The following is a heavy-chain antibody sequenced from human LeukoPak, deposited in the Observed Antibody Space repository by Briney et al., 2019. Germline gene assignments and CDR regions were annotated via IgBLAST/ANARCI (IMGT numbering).Heavy chain of an antibody. CDR3: ARDRNDFWSGSWFDP. J-gene: IGHJ5*02. CDR2: ISSSSSTI. V-gene: IGHV3-48*04. CDR1: GFTFSSYS. D-gene: IGHD3-3*01. Sequence: GGSLSLSCAASGFTFSSYSMNWVRQAPGKGLEWVSYISSSSSTIYYADSVKGRFTISRDNAKNSLYLQMNSLRAEDTAVYYCARDRNDFWSGSWFDPWGQGTLVTASS.